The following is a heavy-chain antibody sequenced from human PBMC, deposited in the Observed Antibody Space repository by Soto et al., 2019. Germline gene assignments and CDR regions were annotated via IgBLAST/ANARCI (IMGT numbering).Heavy chain of an antibody. CDR1: GFTFSSYS. J-gene: IGHJ4*02. Sequence: EVQLVESGGGLVKPGGSLRLSCAASGFTFSSYSMNWVRQAPGKGLEWVSSISTASTDIYYADSVKGRFTISRDNARKPMYLQKNSPGGGGPAFLYWGGSSRCWYPGGGGYWGQGTLVTVSS. CDR3: GGSSRCWYPGGGGY. CDR2: ISTASTDI. V-gene: IGHV3-21*01. D-gene: IGHD6-13*01.